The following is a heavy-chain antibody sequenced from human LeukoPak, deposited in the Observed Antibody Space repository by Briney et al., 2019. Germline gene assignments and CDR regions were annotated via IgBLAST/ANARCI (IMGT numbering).Heavy chain of an antibody. J-gene: IGHJ4*02. Sequence: GGSLRLSCAASGFTFSSYAMHWVRQAPGKGLEWVAVISYDGSNKYYADSVKGRFTISRDNSKNTLYLQMNSLRADDTAVYYCARALDYWGQGTLVTVSS. CDR1: GFTFSSYA. CDR3: ARALDY. CDR2: ISYDGSNK. V-gene: IGHV3-30*04.